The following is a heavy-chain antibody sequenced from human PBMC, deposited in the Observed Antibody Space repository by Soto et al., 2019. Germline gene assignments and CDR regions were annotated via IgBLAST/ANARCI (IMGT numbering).Heavy chain of an antibody. CDR2: IYYSGST. D-gene: IGHD4-17*01. J-gene: IGHJ4*02. V-gene: IGHV4-59*08. CDR3: ERGNGHYYFDY. Sequence: SETLSLTCTVSGGSISSYYWSWIRQPPGKGLEWIGYIYYSGSTNYNPSLKSRVTISVDTSKNQFSLKLSSVTAADTAVYYCERGNGHYYFDYWGQRTLVTVSS. CDR1: GGSISSYY.